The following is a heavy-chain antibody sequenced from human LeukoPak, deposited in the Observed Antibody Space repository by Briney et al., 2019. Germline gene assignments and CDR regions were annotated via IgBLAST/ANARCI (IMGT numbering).Heavy chain of an antibody. Sequence: PSETLSLTCAVYGGSFSGYYWSCIRQPPGKGLEWIGEINHSGSTNYNPSLKSRVTISVDTSKNQFSLKLSSVTAADTAVYYCASGAQLRYLLYWGQGTLVTVSS. CDR2: INHSGST. CDR1: GGSFSGYY. D-gene: IGHD5-24*01. CDR3: ASGAQLRYLLY. J-gene: IGHJ4*02. V-gene: IGHV4-34*01.